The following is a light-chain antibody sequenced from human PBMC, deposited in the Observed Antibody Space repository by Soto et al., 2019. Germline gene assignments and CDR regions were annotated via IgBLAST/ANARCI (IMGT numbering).Light chain of an antibody. CDR3: QQYDISPHT. CDR1: QSVSSSQ. J-gene: IGKJ2*01. CDR2: GAS. Sequence: EIVLTQSPGTLSLSPGESATLSCRASQSVSSSQVAWYQQKPGQAPRLLIYGASSRATGIPDRFSGVGSEIDFTLTISRLEPEDFAVYYCQQYDISPHTFGQGTKLEI. V-gene: IGKV3-20*01.